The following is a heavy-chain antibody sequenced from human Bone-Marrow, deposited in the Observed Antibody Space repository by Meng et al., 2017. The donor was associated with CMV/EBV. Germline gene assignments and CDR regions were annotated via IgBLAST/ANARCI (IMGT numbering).Heavy chain of an antibody. D-gene: IGHD2-2*01. CDR1: GFTFSSYW. V-gene: IGHV3-7*01. J-gene: IGHJ4*02. Sequence: GESLKISCAASGFTFSSYWMSWVRQAPGKGLEWVANIKQDGSEKYYVDSVKGRFTISRDNAKNSLYLQMNSLRAEDTAVYYCARETFYCSSTSCYPYYWGQGTLVTVSS. CDR3: ARETFYCSSTSCYPYY. CDR2: IKQDGSEK.